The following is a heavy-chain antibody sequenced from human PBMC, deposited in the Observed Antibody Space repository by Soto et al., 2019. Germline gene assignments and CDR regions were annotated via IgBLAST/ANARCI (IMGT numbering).Heavy chain of an antibody. J-gene: IGHJ4*01. Sequence: PGGSLRLSCAASGFTFSGSAMHWVRQAPGKGLEWVGRIRSKANSDATVYAASVKGRFTISRDDSKNTAYLQMNSLKTEDTAVYYCTIPSISYDILTDYFNYCGQGSLVTVSS. V-gene: IGHV3-73*01. CDR1: GFTFSGSA. CDR3: TIPSISYDILTDYFNY. D-gene: IGHD3-9*01. CDR2: IRSKANSDAT.